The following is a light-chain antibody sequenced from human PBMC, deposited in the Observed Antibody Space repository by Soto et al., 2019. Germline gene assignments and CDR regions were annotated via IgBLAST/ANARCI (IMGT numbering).Light chain of an antibody. J-gene: IGKJ1*01. CDR3: QQYYSTPGVT. Sequence: DIVLTQSPDSLAVSLGERATINCKSSQSVLYSSNNKNYSAWYQQKPGQPPKLLIYWASTRESGVLDRFSGSGSGKDFTLTISSLQAEDVAVYYCQQYYSTPGVTFGQGTKVEIK. CDR2: WAS. V-gene: IGKV4-1*01. CDR1: QSVLYSSNNKNY.